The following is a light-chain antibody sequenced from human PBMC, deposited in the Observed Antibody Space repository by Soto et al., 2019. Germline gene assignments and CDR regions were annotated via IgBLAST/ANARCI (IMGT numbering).Light chain of an antibody. J-gene: IGKJ2*01. CDR1: QTVSSSY. CDR3: QQYGGSPPYT. V-gene: IGKV3-20*01. Sequence: EIVLTQSPGTLSLSPGERATLSCRASQTVSSSYLAWYEQKPGQAPRLLIYGASSRSTGIPDRFSGSGSGTDFTLTISRLEPEDFALYYCQQYGGSPPYTLGQGTKLEIK. CDR2: GAS.